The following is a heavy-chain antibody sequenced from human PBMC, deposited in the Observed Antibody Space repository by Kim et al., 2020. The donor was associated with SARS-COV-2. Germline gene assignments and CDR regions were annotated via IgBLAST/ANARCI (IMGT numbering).Heavy chain of an antibody. CDR1: GGSISSYY. CDR3: ARHQWLHGWFDP. V-gene: IGHV4-59*01. D-gene: IGHD5-18*01. Sequence: SETLSLTCTVSGGSISSYYWSWIRQPPGKGLEWIGYMYYSGSTNYNPSLKSRVTISVDTSKNQFSLKVSSVTAADTAVYYCARHQWLHGWFDPWGQGTLVTVSS. CDR2: MYYSGST. J-gene: IGHJ5*02.